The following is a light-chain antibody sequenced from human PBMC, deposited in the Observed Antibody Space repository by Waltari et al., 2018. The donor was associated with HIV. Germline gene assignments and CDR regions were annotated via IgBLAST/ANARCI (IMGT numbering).Light chain of an antibody. Sequence: QSVLTQPPSASGTPGQRVAISCPGSSSNIGSNTVNWYQQLPGTAPKLLIYSNNQRPSGVPDRFSGSKSGTSASLAISGLQSEDEADYYCAAWDDSLNGYLFGTGTKVTVL. J-gene: IGLJ1*01. V-gene: IGLV1-44*01. CDR3: AAWDDSLNGYL. CDR2: SNN. CDR1: SSNIGSNT.